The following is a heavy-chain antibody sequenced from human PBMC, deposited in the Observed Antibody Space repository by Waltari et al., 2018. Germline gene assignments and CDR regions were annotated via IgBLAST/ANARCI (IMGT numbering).Heavy chain of an antibody. CDR2: ISGSGGST. CDR3: AREGAEQWVVEDYGMDV. J-gene: IGHJ6*02. D-gene: IGHD6-19*01. CDR1: GFTFSSYA. V-gene: IGHV3-23*01. Sequence: EVQLLESGGGLVQPGGSLRLSCAASGFTFSSYAMSWVRQAPGKGLEWVSAISGSGGSTYYADSVGGRFTVSRDNAKNTLYLQMDTLRAEDTAVYYCAREGAEQWVVEDYGMDVWGQGTTVTVS.